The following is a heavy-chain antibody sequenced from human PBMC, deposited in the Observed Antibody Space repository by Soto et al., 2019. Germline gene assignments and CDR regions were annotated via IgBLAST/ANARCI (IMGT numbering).Heavy chain of an antibody. D-gene: IGHD3-16*01. CDR1: GYTFTSYA. CDR3: SRDRAVNVYYFDY. J-gene: IGHJ4*02. Sequence: QVQLVQSGAEVKKPGASVKVSCKASGYTFTSYAMHWVRQAPGQRLEWMGWINAGNGNTKYSQKFQGRVTITRDTAASTAYMELSSLRSEDTAVYYCSRDRAVNVYYFDYWGQGTLVTVSS. V-gene: IGHV1-3*01. CDR2: INAGNGNT.